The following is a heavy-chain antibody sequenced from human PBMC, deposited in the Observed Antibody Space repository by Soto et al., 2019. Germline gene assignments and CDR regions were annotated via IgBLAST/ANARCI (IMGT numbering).Heavy chain of an antibody. D-gene: IGHD3-16*01. J-gene: IGHJ4*02. CDR1: GFTFGDFA. CDR2: IRSQRYSGTT. V-gene: IGHV3-49*04. CDR3: ARVDGDGYNWGSLDF. Sequence: VQLVESGGGLVRPGRSLRLSCATSGFTFGDFAMSWVRQAPGRGLEWVGFIRSQRYSGTTEYATSMKGSFSISRDDSRGIAYLQLNSLKAEDTGVYYCARVDGDGYNWGSLDFWGQGTLVTVSS.